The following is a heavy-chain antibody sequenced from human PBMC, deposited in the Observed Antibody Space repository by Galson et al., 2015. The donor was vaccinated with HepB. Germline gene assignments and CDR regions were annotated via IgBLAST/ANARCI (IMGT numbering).Heavy chain of an antibody. CDR1: GFTFTSYA. CDR3: AREWDRRSGYIYYYYYYAMDV. J-gene: IGHJ6*02. D-gene: IGHD6-25*01. CDR2: ISYDGSNK. V-gene: IGHV3-30*04. Sequence: SLRLSCAASGFTFTSYAMHWVRQAPGKGLEWVAVISYDGSNKYYADSVKGRFTISRDNSKNTLYLQMNSLRAEDTAVYYCAREWDRRSGYIYYYYYYAMDVWGQGTTVTVSS.